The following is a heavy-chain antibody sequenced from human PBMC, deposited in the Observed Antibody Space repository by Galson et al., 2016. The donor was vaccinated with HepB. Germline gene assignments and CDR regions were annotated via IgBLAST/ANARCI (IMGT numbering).Heavy chain of an antibody. D-gene: IGHD3-10*01. V-gene: IGHV3-20*01. CDR1: GFTFDDYG. J-gene: IGHJ6*02. Sequence: SLRLSCAVSGFTFDDYGMTWVRQAPGKGLEWVSGINWRGDSTAYADSVKGRFTMYRDDARNSRYLQMSSLRVEDTALYQCARGLVGSGMDVWGQGTTVTVSS. CDR2: INWRGDST. CDR3: ARGLVGSGMDV.